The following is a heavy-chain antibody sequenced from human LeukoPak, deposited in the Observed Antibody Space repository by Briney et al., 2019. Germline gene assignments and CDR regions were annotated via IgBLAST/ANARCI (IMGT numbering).Heavy chain of an antibody. CDR3: ARADPTVGATTRGYYFDY. CDR1: GGSISSYY. V-gene: IGHV4-4*07. Sequence: PSETLSPTCTVSGGSISSYYWSWIRQPAGKGLEWIGRIYTSGSTNYNPSLKSRVTMSVDTSKNQFSLKLSSVTAADTAVYYCARADPTVGATTRGYYFDYWGQGTLVTVSS. J-gene: IGHJ4*02. CDR2: IYTSGST. D-gene: IGHD1-26*01.